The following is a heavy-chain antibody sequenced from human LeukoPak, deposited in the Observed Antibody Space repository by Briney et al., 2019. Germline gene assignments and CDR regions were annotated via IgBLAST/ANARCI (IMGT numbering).Heavy chain of an antibody. CDR1: GFTFRSYW. D-gene: IGHD2/OR15-2a*01. Sequence: GGSLRLSCAASGFTFRSYWMSWLRQAPGKGLEWVANIKQDGSEKYYVDSVKGRFTISRDNAKNSLHLQMNSLRAEDTAVYYCARDRATLDYWGQGTLVTVSS. CDR2: IKQDGSEK. CDR3: ARDRATLDY. V-gene: IGHV3-7*01. J-gene: IGHJ4*02.